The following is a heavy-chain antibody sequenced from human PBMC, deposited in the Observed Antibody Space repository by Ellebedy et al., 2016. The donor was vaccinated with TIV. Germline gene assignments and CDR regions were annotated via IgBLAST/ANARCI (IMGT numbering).Heavy chain of an antibody. J-gene: IGHJ4*02. Sequence: PGGSLRLSCAASGFTFANAWMSWVRRAPGKGLEWIGRIKSDADGGTADYATPVKGRFTISRNDSQSTLYLQVSSLKTEDTAVYYCTTDSPAYFSGSPGYPFDYWGQGTLVTVSS. D-gene: IGHD3-9*01. CDR1: GFTFANAW. CDR2: IKSDADGGTA. CDR3: TTDSPAYFSGSPGYPFDY. V-gene: IGHV3-15*01.